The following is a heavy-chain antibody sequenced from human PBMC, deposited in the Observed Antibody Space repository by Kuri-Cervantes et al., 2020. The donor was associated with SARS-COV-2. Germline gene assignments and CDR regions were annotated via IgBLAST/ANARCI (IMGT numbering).Heavy chain of an antibody. Sequence: GSLRLSCTVSGGSINSAYSYWTWIRQPAGKGLEYIGYIYTTGSTNYNPPLKSRVTMSVATSKNQFSLKLNSVTAADTAVYYCTGGIFGIFIRDWGQGILVTVSS. CDR1: GGSINSAYSY. V-gene: IGHV4-61*10. CDR2: IYTTGST. J-gene: IGHJ4*01. D-gene: IGHD3-3*01. CDR3: TGGIFGIFIRD.